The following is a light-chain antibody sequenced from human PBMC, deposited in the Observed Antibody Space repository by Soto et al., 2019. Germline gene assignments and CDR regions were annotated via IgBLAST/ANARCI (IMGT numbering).Light chain of an antibody. V-gene: IGLV1-40*01. CDR3: QSYDSSLSVSYV. Sequence: QSVLTQPASVSGAPGQRVTISCTGSSSNIGAGYDVHWYQQRPGTAPKLLIYGNKNRPSGVPDRFSGSKSGTSASLAITGLQAEDEADYYCQSYDSSLSVSYVFGTGTQLTVL. CDR2: GNK. J-gene: IGLJ1*01. CDR1: SSNIGAGYD.